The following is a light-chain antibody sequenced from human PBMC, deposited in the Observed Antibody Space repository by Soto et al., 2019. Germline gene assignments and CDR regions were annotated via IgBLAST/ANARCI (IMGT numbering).Light chain of an antibody. CDR3: QQYNSSSWT. CDR2: KAS. Sequence: DIQMTQSPSTLSASVGDRVTITCRASQSISSWLAWYQQKPGKAPKLLIYKASSLESGVPSRFSGSGSGTEFTLTIRSLQTDDFATYYCQQYNSSSWTFGQGIKVEIK. V-gene: IGKV1-5*03. J-gene: IGKJ1*01. CDR1: QSISSW.